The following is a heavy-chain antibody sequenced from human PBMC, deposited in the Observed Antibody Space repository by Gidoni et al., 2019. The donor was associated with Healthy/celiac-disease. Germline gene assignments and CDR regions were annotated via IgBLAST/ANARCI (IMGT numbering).Heavy chain of an antibody. J-gene: IGHJ4*02. D-gene: IGHD3-22*01. CDR2: ISSSSSTI. Sequence: EVQLVESGGGLVQPGGSLRLSCAASGFTFSSYSMNWVRQAPGKGLEWVSYISSSSSTIYYADSVKGRFTISRDNAKNSLYLQMNSLRDEDTAVYYCARTSYYDSSGRFDYWGQGTLVTVSS. CDR3: ARTSYYDSSGRFDY. CDR1: GFTFSSYS. V-gene: IGHV3-48*02.